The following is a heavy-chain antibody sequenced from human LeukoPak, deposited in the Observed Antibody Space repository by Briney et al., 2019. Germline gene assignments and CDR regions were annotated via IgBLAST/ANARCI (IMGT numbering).Heavy chain of an antibody. CDR2: IYYSGST. D-gene: IGHD3-10*01. CDR3: ARQLLWFGELGGMDV. Sequence: SETLSLTCTVSGGSISSYYWSWIRQLPGKGLEWIGYIYYSGSTNYNPSLKSRVTISVDTSKNQFSLKLSSVTAADTAVYYCARQLLWFGELGGMDVWGKGTTVTVSS. V-gene: IGHV4-59*01. CDR1: GGSISSYY. J-gene: IGHJ6*04.